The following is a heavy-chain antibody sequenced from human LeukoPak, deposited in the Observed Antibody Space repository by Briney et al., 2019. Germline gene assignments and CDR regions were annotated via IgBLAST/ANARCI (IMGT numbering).Heavy chain of an antibody. V-gene: IGHV3-7*03. J-gene: IGHJ6*02. CDR3: GRGGGLDV. CDR1: GFTFSSYA. D-gene: IGHD3-16*01. CDR2: INHNGNVN. Sequence: GGSLRLSCAASGFTFSSYAMSWVRQAPGKGLEWVASINHNGNVNYYVDSVKGRFTISRDNAKNSLYLQMSNLGAEGTGVYFCGRGGGLDVWGQGATVTVSS.